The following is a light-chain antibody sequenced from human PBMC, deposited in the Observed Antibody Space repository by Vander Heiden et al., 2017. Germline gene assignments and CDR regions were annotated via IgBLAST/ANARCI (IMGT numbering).Light chain of an antibody. CDR1: RSIDFY. CDR3: QHYKSCPYT. J-gene: IGKJ2*01. CDR2: EAS. Sequence: DIQLTQSPSTLSASVGDRVSITCRASRSIDFYLAWYHQRPGKAPQLLVYEASNLESGVPSRLSGSGSGTEFTLTISSLQPGDSGTYYCQHYKSCPYTFGQGTKLEIK. V-gene: IGKV1-5*03.